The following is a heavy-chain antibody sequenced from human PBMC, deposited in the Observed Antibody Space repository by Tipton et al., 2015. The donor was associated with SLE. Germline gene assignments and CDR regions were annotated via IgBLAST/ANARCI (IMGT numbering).Heavy chain of an antibody. CDR1: GFTSSNYA. Sequence: SLRLSCAASGFTSSNYAMSWVRQAPGKGLEWVSAISSDTATYYADSVKGRFTISRDDSKNTLYLQMNSLRAEDTAVYYCAKLSGTVPVDYWGQGTLVTVSS. D-gene: IGHD1-14*01. CDR2: ISSDTAT. J-gene: IGHJ4*02. CDR3: AKLSGTVPVDY. V-gene: IGHV3-23*01.